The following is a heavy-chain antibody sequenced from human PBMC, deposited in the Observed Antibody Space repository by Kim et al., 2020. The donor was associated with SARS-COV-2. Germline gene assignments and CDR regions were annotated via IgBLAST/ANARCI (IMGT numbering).Heavy chain of an antibody. J-gene: IGHJ4*02. D-gene: IGHD2-2*01. CDR3: AREGDCSSTSCLGLDY. Sequence: DSGNGRFTISRDNSKNTLYLQMNRLRAEDTAVYYCAREGDCSSTSCLGLDYWGQGTLVTVSS. V-gene: IGHV3-30*07.